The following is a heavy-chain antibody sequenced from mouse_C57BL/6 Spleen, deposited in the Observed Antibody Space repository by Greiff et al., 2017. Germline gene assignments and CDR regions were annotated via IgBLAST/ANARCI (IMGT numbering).Heavy chain of an antibody. V-gene: IGHV1-80*01. CDR1: GYAFSSYW. J-gene: IGHJ1*03. CDR3: ARVKFITTVSVWYFDV. CDR2: IYPGDGDT. D-gene: IGHD1-1*01. Sequence: VQLQQSGAELVKPGASVKISCKASGYAFSSYWMNWVKQRPGKGLEWIGQIYPGDGDTNYNGKFKGQATLTADKSSSTAYMQLSSLTSEDSAVYFCARVKFITTVSVWYFDVWGTGTTVTVSS.